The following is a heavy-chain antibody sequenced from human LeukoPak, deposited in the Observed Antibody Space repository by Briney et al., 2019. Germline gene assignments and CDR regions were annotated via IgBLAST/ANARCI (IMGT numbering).Heavy chain of an antibody. CDR2: ISYDGSNK. CDR3: RLYGDYSNDAFDI. D-gene: IGHD4-17*01. J-gene: IGHJ3*02. V-gene: IGHV3-30*03. Sequence: PGRSLRLSCAASGFTFSSYGMHWVRQAPGKGLEWVAVISYDGSNKYYADSVKGRFTISRDNSKNTLYLQMNSLRAEDTAVYYCRLYGDYSNDAFDIWGQGTMVTVSS. CDR1: GFTFSSYG.